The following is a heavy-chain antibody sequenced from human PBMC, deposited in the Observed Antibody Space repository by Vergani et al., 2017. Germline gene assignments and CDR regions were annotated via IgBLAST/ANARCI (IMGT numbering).Heavy chain of an antibody. V-gene: IGHV3-30*18. CDR3: VNGYYYDQSGLASFDY. J-gene: IGHJ4*02. CDR1: GLMFNNYG. D-gene: IGHD3-22*01. Sequence: QVQLVESGGGVVQPGRSLRLSCETSGLMFNNYGMHWVRQAPGKGLEWVAVISSDGSNKHYADSVKGRFTISRDNSQNTLYLQMDSLTAEDTAIYFCVNGYYYDQSGLASFDYWGQGTLVTVPS. CDR2: ISSDGSNK.